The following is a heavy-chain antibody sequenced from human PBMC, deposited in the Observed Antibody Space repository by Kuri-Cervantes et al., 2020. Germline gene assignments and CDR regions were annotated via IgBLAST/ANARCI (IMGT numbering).Heavy chain of an antibody. CDR3: ARDFSGLDY. V-gene: IGHV3-11*04. D-gene: IGHD1-26*01. CDR1: GFTFSDYY. CDR2: ISSSSSTI. Sequence: GESLKISCAASGFTFSDYYMSWIRQAPGKGLEWVSYISSSSSTIYYADSVKGRFTISRDNAKNSLYLQMNSLRDEDTAVYYCARDFSGLDYWGQGTLVTVSS. J-gene: IGHJ4*02.